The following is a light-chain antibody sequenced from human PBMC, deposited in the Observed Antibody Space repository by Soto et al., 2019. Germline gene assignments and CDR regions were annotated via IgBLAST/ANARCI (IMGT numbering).Light chain of an antibody. J-gene: IGKJ1*01. Sequence: DIQMTQSPSTLSASVGDRVTFTCRASQIISSSLAWYQHKPWKAPKLLIYDASSLESGVPSRFSGSGFGTAFTLTISRLQPDDLATHYCQQYTSYSPRTFGQGTKVAIK. CDR2: DAS. CDR1: QIISSS. V-gene: IGKV1-5*01. CDR3: QQYTSYSPRT.